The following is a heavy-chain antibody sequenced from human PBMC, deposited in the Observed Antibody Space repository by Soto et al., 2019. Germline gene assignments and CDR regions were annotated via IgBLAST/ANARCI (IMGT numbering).Heavy chain of an antibody. CDR3: AKSPPAVAGYFDY. V-gene: IGHV3-30*18. D-gene: IGHD6-19*01. Sequence: PGGSLRLSCAASGFTFSSYGMHWVRQAPGKGLEWVAVISYDGSNKYYADSVKGRFTISRDNSNNTLYLQMNSLRAEDTAVYYCAKSPPAVAGYFDYWGQGTLVTVSS. CDR1: GFTFSSYG. CDR2: ISYDGSNK. J-gene: IGHJ4*02.